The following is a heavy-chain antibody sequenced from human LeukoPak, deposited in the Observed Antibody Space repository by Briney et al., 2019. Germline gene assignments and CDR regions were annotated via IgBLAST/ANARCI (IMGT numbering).Heavy chain of an antibody. D-gene: IGHD3/OR15-3a*01. Sequence: ASVKVSCRASGYTFTRYGISWVRQAPGQGLEWMGWISAHKGNTNTEQKFQGRVTMTTDTSTSTAYMELRSLRSDDTAVYYCARGYYHFLTGYYRGSWFDPWGQGTLVTVSS. CDR1: GYTFTRYG. CDR2: ISAHKGNT. J-gene: IGHJ5*02. CDR3: ARGYYHFLTGYYRGSWFDP. V-gene: IGHV1-18*01.